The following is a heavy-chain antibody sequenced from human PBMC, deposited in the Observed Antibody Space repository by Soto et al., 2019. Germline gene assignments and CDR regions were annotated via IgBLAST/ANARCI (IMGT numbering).Heavy chain of an antibody. J-gene: IGHJ6*02. CDR1: GYTFPSDG. V-gene: IGHV1-58*02. CDR2: IGVGSGNT. CDR3: ASFRHGMDV. Sequence: ASVKVSCKACGYTFPSDGISGVRQARGQRLEWMGWIGVGSGNTNYAQKFQERVTMTRDTSTSTAYMELSSLRSEDMAVYYCASFRHGMDVWGQGTTVTVSS.